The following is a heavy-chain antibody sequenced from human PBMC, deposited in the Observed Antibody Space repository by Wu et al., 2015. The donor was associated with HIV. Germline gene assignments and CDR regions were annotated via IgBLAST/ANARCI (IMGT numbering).Heavy chain of an antibody. V-gene: IGHV1-69*18. CDR2: LIPMYGTA. D-gene: IGHD5-18*01. CDR3: AGGGGRTSMDPFDF. J-gene: IGHJ4*02. Sequence: QVQLVQSEAEVKKPGAPVRVSCKASGATFTSYALSWVRQAPGQGLEWMGRLIPMYGTANYAQKFQGRVTITADESTSTAYMDVSSLRSDDTAVYYCAGGGGRTSMDPFDFWGQGTLVTVSS. CDR1: GATFTSYA.